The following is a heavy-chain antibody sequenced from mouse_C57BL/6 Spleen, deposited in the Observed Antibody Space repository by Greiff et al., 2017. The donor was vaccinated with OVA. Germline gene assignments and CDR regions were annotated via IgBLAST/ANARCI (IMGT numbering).Heavy chain of an antibody. CDR1: GYTFTSYW. Sequence: EVQLQQSGTVLARPGASVKMSCKTSGYTFTSYWMHWVKQRTGQGLEWIGAIYPGNSDTSYNQKFQGQATLTADTSASTAYMELSSRTNEDSAVYYCTLAWFADWGQGTLVTVSA. CDR3: TLAWFAD. V-gene: IGHV1-5*01. CDR2: IYPGNSDT. J-gene: IGHJ3*01.